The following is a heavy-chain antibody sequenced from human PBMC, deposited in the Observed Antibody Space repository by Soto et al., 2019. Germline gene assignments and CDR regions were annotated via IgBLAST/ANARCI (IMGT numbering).Heavy chain of an antibody. D-gene: IGHD1-26*01. CDR3: ARGGGGRYSVHWFDP. J-gene: IGHJ5*02. CDR1: GGSFSGYY. Sequence: QVQLQQWGAGLLKPSETLSLTCAVYGGSFSGYYWSWIRQPPGKGLEWIGEINHSGTTNYSPSLNSRVTISVDTSTNQFSLKLSSVTAADTAVYYCARGGGGRYSVHWFDPWGQGTLATVSS. V-gene: IGHV4-34*01. CDR2: INHSGTT.